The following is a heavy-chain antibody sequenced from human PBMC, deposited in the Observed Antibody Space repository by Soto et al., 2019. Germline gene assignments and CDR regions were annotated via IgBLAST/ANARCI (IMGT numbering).Heavy chain of an antibody. J-gene: IGHJ4*02. Sequence: QVQLVQSGAEVKKPGSSVKVSCKASGGTFSSYAISWVRQAPGQGLEWMGVIIPIFGTANYAQKFQGRVTITADKSTSTAYMELSSLRSEDTAVYYCARLKDVDTAMVGAYYFDYWGQGTLVTVSS. D-gene: IGHD5-18*01. CDR1: GGTFSSYA. CDR2: IIPIFGTA. CDR3: ARLKDVDTAMVGAYYFDY. V-gene: IGHV1-69*06.